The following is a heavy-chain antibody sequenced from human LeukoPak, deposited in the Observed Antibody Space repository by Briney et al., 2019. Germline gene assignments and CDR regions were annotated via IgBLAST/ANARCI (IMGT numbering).Heavy chain of an antibody. Sequence: ASVKVSCKASGYIFTNYGISWVRQAPGQGLEWMGWMNPNSGGTNYAQKFQGRVTMTTDTSTSTAYMELRSLRSDDTAVYYCARDIVGMGGSYWGQGTLVTVSS. J-gene: IGHJ4*02. CDR3: ARDIVGMGGSY. D-gene: IGHD2-15*01. CDR1: GYIFTNYG. V-gene: IGHV1-18*01. CDR2: MNPNSGGT.